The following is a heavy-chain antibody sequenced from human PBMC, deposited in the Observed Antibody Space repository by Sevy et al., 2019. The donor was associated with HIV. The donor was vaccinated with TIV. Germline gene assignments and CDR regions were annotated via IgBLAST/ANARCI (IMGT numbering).Heavy chain of an antibody. D-gene: IGHD3-22*01. J-gene: IGHJ3*02. CDR1: GFTFDDYA. CDR2: ISWNSGSI. CDR3: AKARRVVVEGGAFDI. Sequence: GGSLRLSCAASGFTFDDYAMHWVRQAPGKGLEWVSGISWNSGSIGYVDSVKGRFTISRDNAKNSLYLQMNSLRAEDTALYYCAKARRVVVEGGAFDIWGQGTMVTVSS. V-gene: IGHV3-9*01.